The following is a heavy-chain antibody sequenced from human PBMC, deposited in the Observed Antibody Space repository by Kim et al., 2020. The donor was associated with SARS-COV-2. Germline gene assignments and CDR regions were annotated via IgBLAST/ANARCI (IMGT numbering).Heavy chain of an antibody. V-gene: IGHV4-39*01. D-gene: IGHD5-12*01. CDR3: ARHWRDGYQLFDY. Sequence: CSPSLKSRVTISVDTSKNRFALKLSSVTAADTAVYYCARHWRDGYQLFDYWGQGTLVTVSS. J-gene: IGHJ4*02.